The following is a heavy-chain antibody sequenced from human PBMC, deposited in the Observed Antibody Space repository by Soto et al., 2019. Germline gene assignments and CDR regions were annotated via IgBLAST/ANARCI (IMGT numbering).Heavy chain of an antibody. CDR2: ISAYNGNT. J-gene: IGHJ4*02. CDR3: ARGSYDILTGPYSFDY. Sequence: GASVKVSCKASGYTFTSYGISWVRQAPGQGLEWMGWISAYNGNTNYAQKLQGRVTMTTDTSTSTAYMELRSLRSDDTAVYYCARGSYDILTGPYSFDYWGQGTLVTVSS. V-gene: IGHV1-18*01. CDR1: GYTFTSYG. D-gene: IGHD3-9*01.